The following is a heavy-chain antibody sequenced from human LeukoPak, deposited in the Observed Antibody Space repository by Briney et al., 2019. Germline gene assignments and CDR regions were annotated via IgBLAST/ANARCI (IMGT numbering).Heavy chain of an antibody. Sequence: SVKVSCKASGYTFTGYYMHWVRQAPGQGLEWMGWISAYNGDTTYAQNLQGRVTMTTDTSTSTAYMELRSLTSGDAAVYYCARGPYCSGGTCYSQFLDHWGQGTLVTVSS. CDR2: ISAYNGDT. J-gene: IGHJ4*02. CDR1: GYTFTGYY. D-gene: IGHD2-15*01. CDR3: ARGPYCSGGTCYSQFLDH. V-gene: IGHV1-18*04.